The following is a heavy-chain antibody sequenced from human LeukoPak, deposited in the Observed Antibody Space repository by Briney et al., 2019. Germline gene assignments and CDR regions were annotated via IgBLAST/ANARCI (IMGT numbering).Heavy chain of an antibody. Sequence: GESLKISCKGSGYSFPSYWIARVRQMPGKGLEWMGIIYPGDSDTRYSPSFQGQVTISADKSISTAYLQWSSLKASDSAMYYCARQYSSSSSIEYWGQGTLVTVSS. CDR3: ARQYSSSSSIEY. V-gene: IGHV5-51*01. D-gene: IGHD6-6*01. CDR2: IYPGDSDT. J-gene: IGHJ4*02. CDR1: GYSFPSYW.